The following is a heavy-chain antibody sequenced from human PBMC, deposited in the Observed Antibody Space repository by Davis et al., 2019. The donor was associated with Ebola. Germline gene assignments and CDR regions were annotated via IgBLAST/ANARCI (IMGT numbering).Heavy chain of an antibody. CDR3: ARVEYSSGWYCNWFDP. Sequence: MPSETLSLTCTVSGGSISSYYWSWIRQPPGKGLEWIGSIYHSGSTYYNPSLKSRVTVSVDTSKNQFSLKLSSVTAADTAVYYCARVEYSSGWYCNWFDPWGQGTLVTVSS. D-gene: IGHD6-19*01. J-gene: IGHJ5*02. CDR2: IYHSGST. V-gene: IGHV4-38-2*02. CDR1: GGSISSYY.